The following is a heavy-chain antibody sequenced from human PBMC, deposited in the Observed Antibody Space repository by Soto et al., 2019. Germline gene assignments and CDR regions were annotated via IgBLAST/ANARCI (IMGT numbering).Heavy chain of an antibody. CDR2: ISYDGSNK. Sequence: QVQLVESGGGVVQPGRSLRLSCAASGFTFSSYAMHWVRQAPGKGLEWVAVISYDGSNKYYADSVKGRFTISRDNSKNTLYLQLNSLRAEDTAVYYCARADCGGDCYSLDRKDAFDIWGQGTMVTVSS. CDR3: ARADCGGDCYSLDRKDAFDI. CDR1: GFTFSSYA. J-gene: IGHJ3*02. D-gene: IGHD2-21*02. V-gene: IGHV3-30-3*01.